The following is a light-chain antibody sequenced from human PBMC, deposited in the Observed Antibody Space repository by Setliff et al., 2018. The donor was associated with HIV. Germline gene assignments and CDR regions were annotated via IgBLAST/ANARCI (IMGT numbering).Light chain of an antibody. CDR1: SSDVGSYNL. CDR2: EGN. CDR3: CSFAGSSTSV. J-gene: IGLJ1*01. Sequence: LPQPASVSGSPGQSITISCTGTSSDVGSYNLVSWYQQHPGKAPKLIIYEGNKRPSGVSTRFSGSKSGNTASLTISGLQAEDEADYYCCSFAGSSTSVFGTGTKVTVL. V-gene: IGLV2-23*01.